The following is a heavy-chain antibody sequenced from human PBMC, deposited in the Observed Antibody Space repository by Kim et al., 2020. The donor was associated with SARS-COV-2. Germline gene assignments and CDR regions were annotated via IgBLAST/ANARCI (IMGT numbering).Heavy chain of an antibody. J-gene: IGHJ6*02. CDR3: ARVPPSIAARYGMDV. V-gene: IGHV4-59*13. CDR2: IYYSGST. CDR1: GGSISTYY. Sequence: SETLSLTCTVSGGSISTYYWSWIRQPPGKGLEWIGYIYYSGSTNYNPSLKSRVTISVDTSKNQFSLKLSSATAADTAVYYCARVPPSIAARYGMDVWGQVTTVTVSS. D-gene: IGHD6-6*01.